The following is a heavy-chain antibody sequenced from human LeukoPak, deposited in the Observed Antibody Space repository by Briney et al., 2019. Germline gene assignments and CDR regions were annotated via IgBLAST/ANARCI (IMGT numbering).Heavy chain of an antibody. Sequence: SETLSLTCAVYGASFSGYYWSWIRQPPGKGLEWIGEINHSGSTNYNPSLKSRVTISVDTSKNQFSLKLSSVTAADTAVYYCARRSHYYYYGMDVWGQGTTVTVSS. CDR2: INHSGST. V-gene: IGHV4-34*01. J-gene: IGHJ6*02. D-gene: IGHD6-13*01. CDR3: ARRSHYYYYGMDV. CDR1: GASFSGYY.